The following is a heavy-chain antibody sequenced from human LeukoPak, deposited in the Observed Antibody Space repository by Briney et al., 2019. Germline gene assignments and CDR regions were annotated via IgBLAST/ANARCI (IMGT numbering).Heavy chain of an antibody. CDR1: GGSISSSSYY. CDR2: IYYSGST. Sequence: SETLSLTCTVSGGSISSSSYYWGWIRQPPGKGLEWIGSIYYSGSTYYNPSLKSRVTISVDTSKNQFSLKLSSVTAADTAVYYCARLPGVVYDYGDYEQVGLYYFDYWAREPWSPSPQ. CDR3: ARLPGVVYDYGDYEQVGLYYFDY. D-gene: IGHD4-17*01. J-gene: IGHJ4*02. V-gene: IGHV4-39*01.